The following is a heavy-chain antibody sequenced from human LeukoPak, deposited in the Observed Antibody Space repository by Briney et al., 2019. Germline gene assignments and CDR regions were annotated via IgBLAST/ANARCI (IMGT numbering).Heavy chain of an antibody. Sequence: SVKVSCKASGYTFTSYAISWVRQAPGQGLEWMGRIIPIFGTANYAQKFQGRVTIATDESTSTAYMELSSLRSEDTAVYYCARDSGPYSSSLFDYWGQGTLVTVSS. D-gene: IGHD6-13*01. CDR2: IIPIFGTA. CDR1: GYTFTSYA. J-gene: IGHJ4*02. CDR3: ARDSGPYSSSLFDY. V-gene: IGHV1-69*05.